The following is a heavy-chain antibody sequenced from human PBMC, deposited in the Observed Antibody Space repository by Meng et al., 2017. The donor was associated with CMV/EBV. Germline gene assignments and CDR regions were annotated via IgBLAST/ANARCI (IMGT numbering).Heavy chain of an antibody. CDR2: IRYDGSNK. CDR1: GFTFSSYG. CDR3: AKDSNCGGDCYSDYYYGMDV. Sequence: GGSLRLSCAASGFTFSSYGMHWVRQAPGKGLEWVAFIRYDGSNKYYADSVKGRFTISRDNSKNTLYLQMNSLRAEDTAVYYCAKDSNCGGDCYSDYYYGMDVWGQGTTVTVSS. D-gene: IGHD2-21*01. V-gene: IGHV3-30*02. J-gene: IGHJ6*02.